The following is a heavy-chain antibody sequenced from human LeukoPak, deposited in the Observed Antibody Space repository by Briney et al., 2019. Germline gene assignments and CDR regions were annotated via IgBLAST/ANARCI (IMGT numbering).Heavy chain of an antibody. CDR3: ARADPNASGYFYRFNWFDP. J-gene: IGHJ5*02. CDR1: GGSISSYY. CDR2: IYSSGST. V-gene: IGHV4-59*01. D-gene: IGHD3-10*01. Sequence: SETLSLTCTVSGGSISSYYWNWVRQPPGKGLEWIGNIYSSGSTDYNPSLKSRVTISLDTSKFQFSLRLNSVAAADTAVYYCARADPNASGYFYRFNWFDPWGQGTLVTVSS.